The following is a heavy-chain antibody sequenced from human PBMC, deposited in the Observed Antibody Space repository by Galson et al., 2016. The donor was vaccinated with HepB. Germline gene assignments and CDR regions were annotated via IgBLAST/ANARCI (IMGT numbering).Heavy chain of an antibody. D-gene: IGHD6-13*01. Sequence: LRLPFAASRFPFSNYGMHWARQASGKGLEWVAVISYDGSSKYHEDSGHGRFTASRDNSKNTLYLQMNSLRAEDTAVYYCAKVQRPQAAASDWFDPWGQGTLVTVSS. CDR3: AKVQRPQAAASDWFDP. CDR2: ISYDGSSK. V-gene: IGHV3-30*18. J-gene: IGHJ5*02. CDR1: RFPFSNYG.